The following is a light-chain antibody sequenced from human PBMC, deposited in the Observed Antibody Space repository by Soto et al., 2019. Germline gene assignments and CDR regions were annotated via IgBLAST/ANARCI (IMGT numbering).Light chain of an antibody. J-gene: IGKJ1*01. V-gene: IGKV3-11*01. CDR3: QQRSNWPWT. CDR2: VAS. Sequence: EIVLTQSPATLSLSPGERATLSCRASQSLSSYLAWYQQIPGQAPRLLIYVASNRAAGIPARFSGSGSGTDFTLTVSSLEPEDFAVYFCQQRSNWPWTFGQGTRVEIK. CDR1: QSLSSY.